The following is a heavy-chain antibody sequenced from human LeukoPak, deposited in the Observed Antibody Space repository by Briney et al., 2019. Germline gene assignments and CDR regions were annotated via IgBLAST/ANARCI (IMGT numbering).Heavy chain of an antibody. D-gene: IGHD3-22*01. CDR1: GFTFSTYS. V-gene: IGHV3-21*01. CDR3: ARSTMIAPRGVFDI. J-gene: IGHJ3*02. CDR2: ISSSRSYI. Sequence: PGGSLRLSCAASGFTFSTYSMNWVRQAPGKGLEWVSSISSSRSYIYYADSVKGRFTISRDNAKKSLYLQMNSLRVGDTALYYCARSTMIAPRGVFDIWGQGTMVTVSS.